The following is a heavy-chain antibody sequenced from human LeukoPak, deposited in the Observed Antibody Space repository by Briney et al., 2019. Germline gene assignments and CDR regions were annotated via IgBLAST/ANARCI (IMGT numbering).Heavy chain of an antibody. Sequence: GGSLRLSCAASGFAFNKYWMHWVRQAPGKGLVWVSRINGDGSTTSYADSVKGGFTISRDNAKNTLYLQMSSLRAEDTAVYYCATGNYYDSRGYYTFGHWGQGTLVTDSS. J-gene: IGHJ4*02. CDR3: ATGNYYDSRGYYTFGH. CDR2: INGDGSTT. D-gene: IGHD3-22*01. CDR1: GFAFNKYW. V-gene: IGHV3-74*01.